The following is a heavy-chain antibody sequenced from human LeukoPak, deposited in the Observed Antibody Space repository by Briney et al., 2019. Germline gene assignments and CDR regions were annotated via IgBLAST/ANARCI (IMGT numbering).Heavy chain of an antibody. V-gene: IGHV3-23*01. Sequence: GGSLRLSCAASGFTFSTYAMSWVRQAPGKGLEWVSSTSGSGDITYYADSVKGRFTISRDNSKNTLYLQMNSLRAEDTAVYYCARDMAAADADYWGQGTLVTVSS. J-gene: IGHJ4*02. CDR2: TSGSGDIT. D-gene: IGHD6-13*01. CDR1: GFTFSTYA. CDR3: ARDMAAADADY.